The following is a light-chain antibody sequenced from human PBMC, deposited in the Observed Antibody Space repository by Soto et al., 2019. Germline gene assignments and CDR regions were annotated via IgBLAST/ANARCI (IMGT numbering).Light chain of an antibody. CDR1: SSDVGGYNY. CDR2: DVS. J-gene: IGLJ1*01. Sequence: QSALTQPASVSGSPGQSITISCTGTSSDVGGYNYVSWYQQHPGKAPKLMIYDVSNRPSGVSNRFSGSKSGNTASLTISGLQPEDAADYYCSSYTSSSTGVFGTGTKLT. V-gene: IGLV2-14*01. CDR3: SSYTSSSTGV.